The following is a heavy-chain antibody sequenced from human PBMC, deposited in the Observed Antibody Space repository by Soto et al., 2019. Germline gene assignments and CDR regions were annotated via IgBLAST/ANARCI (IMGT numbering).Heavy chain of an antibody. D-gene: IGHD2-2*01. CDR1: GGTFSSYA. CDR2: IIPIFGTA. Sequence: QVQLVQSGAEVKKPGSSVKVSCKASGGTFSSYAISWVRQAPGQGLEWMGGIIPIFGTANYAQKFQGRVTINADKSTSTAYMELSRLRSEDTAVYYCARNLYCSSTSCYLPSYYYGMDVWGQGTTVTVSS. V-gene: IGHV1-69*06. CDR3: ARNLYCSSTSCYLPSYYYGMDV. J-gene: IGHJ6*02.